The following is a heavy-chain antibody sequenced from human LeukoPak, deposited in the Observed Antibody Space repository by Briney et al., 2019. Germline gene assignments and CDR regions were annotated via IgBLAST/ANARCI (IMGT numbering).Heavy chain of an antibody. CDR1: VYSIGSGYF. Sequence: PSETLSLTCTVSVYSIGSGYFWGWIRQPPGKGLEWIGSIYHSGSTYYNPSLKSRVTISVDTSKHQFSLKLSSVTAADTAVYYCARVPKTWSYWFDPWGQGTLVTVSS. V-gene: IGHV4-38-2*02. D-gene: IGHD2-8*02. CDR3: ARVPKTWSYWFDP. CDR2: IYHSGST. J-gene: IGHJ5*02.